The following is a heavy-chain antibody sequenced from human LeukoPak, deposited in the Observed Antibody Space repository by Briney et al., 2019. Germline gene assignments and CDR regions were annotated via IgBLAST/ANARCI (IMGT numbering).Heavy chain of an antibody. J-gene: IGHJ6*02. CDR3: TRDLMDYDVSTGLHHYYMDV. V-gene: IGHV3-74*01. D-gene: IGHD3-9*01. CDR2: ISGDGSDR. Sequence: AGGSLRLSCAASGLTFSPYWIHWVRQAPGKGLMWVSIISGDGSDRRYADSVRGRFTISRDNAKNTLYLQMNTLRVEDTAVYYCTRDLMDYDVSTGLHHYYMDVWGQGTTVTVSS. CDR1: GLTFSPYW.